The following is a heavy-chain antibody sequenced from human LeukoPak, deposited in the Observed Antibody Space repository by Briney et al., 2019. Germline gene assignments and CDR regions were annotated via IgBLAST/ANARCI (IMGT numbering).Heavy chain of an antibody. V-gene: IGHV4-59*11. CDR1: GGSISSHY. CDR3: ARVKEDYDFWSGYLDY. CDR2: IYYSGST. J-gene: IGHJ4*02. Sequence: PSETLSLTCTVSGGSISSHYWSWIRQSPGKGLEWIGFIYYSGSTNYSPSLKRRVTISLDTSKNHFSLKLISVTAADTAVYYCARVKEDYDFWSGYLDYWGQGTLVTVSS. D-gene: IGHD3-3*01.